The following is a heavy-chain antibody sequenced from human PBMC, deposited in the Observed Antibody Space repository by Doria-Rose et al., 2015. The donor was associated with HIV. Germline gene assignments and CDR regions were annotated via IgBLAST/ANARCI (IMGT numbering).Heavy chain of an antibody. J-gene: IGHJ4*02. V-gene: IGHV1-3*01. CDR2: LNVGNGDT. Sequence: GYTFSAYAIHWVRQAPGQRLEWMGWLNVGNGDTRYSRKFQDRVTITSDTSANTGYTALSSLRSEDTAVYYCARIHSLSSSSLGHWGQGTLVTVS. CDR3: ARIHSLSSSSLGH. D-gene: IGHD6-13*01. CDR1: GYTFSAYA.